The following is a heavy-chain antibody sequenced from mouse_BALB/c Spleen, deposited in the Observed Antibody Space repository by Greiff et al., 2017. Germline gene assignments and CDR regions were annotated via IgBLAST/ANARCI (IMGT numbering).Heavy chain of an antibody. CDR2: ISSGGST. J-gene: IGHJ4*01. CDR1: GFTFSSYA. CDR3: ANAMDY. V-gene: IGHV5-6-5*01. Sequence: EVQRVESGGGLVKPGGSLKLSCAASGFTFSSYAMSWVRQTPEKRLEWVASISSGGSTYYPDSVKGRFTISRDNARNILYLQMSSLRSEDTAMYYCANAMDYWGQGTSVTVSS.